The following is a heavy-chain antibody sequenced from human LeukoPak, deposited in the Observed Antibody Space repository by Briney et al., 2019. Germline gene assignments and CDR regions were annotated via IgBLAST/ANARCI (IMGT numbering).Heavy chain of an antibody. D-gene: IGHD3-22*01. V-gene: IGHV1-3*01. Sequence: ASVKVSCKASGYTFTSYAMHWVRQAPGQRLEWMGWINADNGNTKYSQKFQGRVTITRDTSASTAYMELSSLRSEDTAVYYCARGAPYYYDSSGHYYWGQGTLVTVSS. CDR3: ARGAPYYYDSSGHYY. CDR1: GYTFTSYA. J-gene: IGHJ4*02. CDR2: INADNGNT.